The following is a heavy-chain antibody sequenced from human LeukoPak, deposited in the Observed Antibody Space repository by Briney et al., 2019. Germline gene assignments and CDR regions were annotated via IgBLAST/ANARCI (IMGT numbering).Heavy chain of an antibody. CDR3: ANEDSGYDMQFDY. D-gene: IGHD5-12*01. CDR2: IKQDGSEK. J-gene: IGHJ4*02. V-gene: IGHV3-7*01. CDR1: GFTFSSYW. Sequence: GGSLRLSCAASGFTFSSYWMSWVRQAPGKGLEWVANIKQDGSEKYYVDSVKGRFTISRDNSKNTLYLQMNSLRAEDTAVYYCANEDSGYDMQFDYWGQGTLVTVSS.